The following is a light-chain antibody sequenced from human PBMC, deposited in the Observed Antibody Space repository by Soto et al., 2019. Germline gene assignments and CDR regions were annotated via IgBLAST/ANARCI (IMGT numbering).Light chain of an antibody. J-gene: IGKJ5*01. V-gene: IGKV1-9*01. CDR3: QQLSSYPIM. CDR2: AAS. Sequence: DIQLTQSPSFLSASVGDRVTITCRASQGISSYLAWYQQKPGKAPKLLIYAASTLQSGVPSRFSGSGSGTEFTLTISSLQPEDFATYYCQQLSSYPIMFGQGTRLEIK. CDR1: QGISSY.